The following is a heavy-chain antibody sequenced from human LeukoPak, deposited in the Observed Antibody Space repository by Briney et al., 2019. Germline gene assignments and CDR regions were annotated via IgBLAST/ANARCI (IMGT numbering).Heavy chain of an antibody. CDR2: FCYSGNA. D-gene: IGHD3-10*01. V-gene: IGHV4-39*01. Sequence: PSETLSLTCTVAGGSISSCRYYWGWIRQPPGKGLEWIGSFCYSGNAYYNPSLKSRVTMSLDTSNNQFSLKLSSVTAADTAVYYCARLSPYLGSGSSAFPDDYWGQGTLVTVSS. J-gene: IGHJ4*02. CDR3: ARLSPYLGSGSSAFPDDY. CDR1: GGSISSCRYY.